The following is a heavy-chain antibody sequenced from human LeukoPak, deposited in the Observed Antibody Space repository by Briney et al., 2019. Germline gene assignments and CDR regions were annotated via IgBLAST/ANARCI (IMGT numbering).Heavy chain of an antibody. CDR3: ARDYYDSSGYFVSVWFDP. CDR1: GGTFSSYA. CDR2: ITPIFGIA. D-gene: IGHD3-22*01. J-gene: IGHJ5*02. Sequence: ASVKVSCKASGGTFSSYAISWVRQAPGQGLEWMGRITPIFGIANYAQKFRGRVTITADKSTSTAYMELSSLRSEDTAVYYCARDYYDSSGYFVSVWFDPWGQGTLVTVSS. V-gene: IGHV1-69*04.